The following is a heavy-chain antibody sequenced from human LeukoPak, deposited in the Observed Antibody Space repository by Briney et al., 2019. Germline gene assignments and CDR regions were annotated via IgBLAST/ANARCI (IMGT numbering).Heavy chain of an antibody. D-gene: IGHD2-2*01. CDR1: GFTFDDYA. V-gene: IGHV3-9*01. CDR3: AKAKTYQLLSDFDY. CDR2: ISWNSGSI. J-gene: IGHJ4*02. Sequence: GGSLRLSCAASGFTFDDYAMHWARQAPGKGLEWVSGISWNSGSIGYADSVKGRFTISRDNAKNSLYLQMNSLRAEDTALYYCAKAKTYQLLSDFDYWGQGTLVTVSS.